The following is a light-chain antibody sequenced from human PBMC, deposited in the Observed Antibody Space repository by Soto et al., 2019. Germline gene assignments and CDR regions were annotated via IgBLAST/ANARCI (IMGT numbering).Light chain of an antibody. Sequence: IVVTQSPGTLSLSPGERATLSCRASRSVSSSYVAWYQQKPGQAPRLLIYGASSRATGIPDRFSGSESGTDFTLTISRLEPEDFAVYYCQQYGGSPLTFGGGTKVEIK. J-gene: IGKJ4*01. CDR3: QQYGGSPLT. V-gene: IGKV3-20*01. CDR1: RSVSSSY. CDR2: GAS.